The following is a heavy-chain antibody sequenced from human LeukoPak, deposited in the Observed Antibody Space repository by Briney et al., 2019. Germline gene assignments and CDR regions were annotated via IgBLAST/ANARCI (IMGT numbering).Heavy chain of an antibody. V-gene: IGHV3-7*01. J-gene: IGHJ4*02. CDR3: ARDYGSHYDSSGYSDY. CDR1: GFTLSSYW. D-gene: IGHD3-22*01. Sequence: GGSLRLSCAASGFTLSSYWMNWVRQAPGKGLEWVANIKQDGSEKYYVDSVKGRFTISRDNAKNSLYLQMNSLRAEDTAVYYCARDYGSHYDSSGYSDYWGQGTLVTVSS. CDR2: IKQDGSEK.